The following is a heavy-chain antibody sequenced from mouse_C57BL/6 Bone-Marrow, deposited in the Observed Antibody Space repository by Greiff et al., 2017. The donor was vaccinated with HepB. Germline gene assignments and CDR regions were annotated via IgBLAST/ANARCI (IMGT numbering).Heavy chain of an antibody. Sequence: EVHLVESGPVLVKPGASVKMSCKASGYTFTDYYMNWVKQSHGKSLEWIGVINPYNGGTSYNQKFKGKATLTVDKSSSTAYMELNSLTSEDSAVYYCARWGRYYFDYWGQGTTLTVSS. V-gene: IGHV1-19*01. CDR2: INPYNGGT. CDR1: GYTFTDYY. J-gene: IGHJ2*01. CDR3: ARWGRYYFDY.